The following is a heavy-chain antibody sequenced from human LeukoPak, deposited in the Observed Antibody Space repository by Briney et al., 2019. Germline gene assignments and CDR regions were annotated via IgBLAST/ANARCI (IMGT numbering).Heavy chain of an antibody. V-gene: IGHV4-34*01. CDR1: GGSFSGYF. Sequence: SETLSLTCAVYGGSFSGYFWNWIRQPPGKGLEWIGEINHSGGTNYNPSLRSRVTISVDTSKNQFSLKLSSVTAADTAVYYCARGFYYYGSGSYYSDWGQGTLVTVSS. CDR3: ARGFYYYGSGSYYSD. CDR2: INHSGGT. J-gene: IGHJ4*02. D-gene: IGHD3-10*01.